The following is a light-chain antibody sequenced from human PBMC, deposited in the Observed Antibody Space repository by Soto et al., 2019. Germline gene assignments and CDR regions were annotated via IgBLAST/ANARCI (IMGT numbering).Light chain of an antibody. Sequence: IQMKPSFSTLSATIYFRVAITFRVSQTVGSWLAWYQQKPGKAPKLLIYKASTLKSGVPSRFSGSGSGTEFTLTISSLQPDDFATYYCQQYNRYWTFGQGSKVDIK. V-gene: IGKV1-5*03. CDR3: QQYNRYWT. J-gene: IGKJ1*01. CDR1: QTVGSW. CDR2: KAS.